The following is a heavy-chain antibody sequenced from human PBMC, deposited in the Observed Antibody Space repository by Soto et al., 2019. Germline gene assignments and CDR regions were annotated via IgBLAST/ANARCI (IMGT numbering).Heavy chain of an antibody. D-gene: IGHD3-22*01. J-gene: IGHJ4*02. CDR3: ARDFYQSSGYCGY. CDR2: ISAYSGNT. V-gene: IGHV1-18*01. Sequence: QVQLVQSGAEVKKPGASVKVSCKAYGYTFSSYGLSWVRQAPGQGLEWMGWISAYSGNTVYTQRFKGRLTMATDTSTGTAYMELSSLRSDDTAVYYCARDFYQSSGYCGYWGQGTLVTVSS. CDR1: GYTFSSYG.